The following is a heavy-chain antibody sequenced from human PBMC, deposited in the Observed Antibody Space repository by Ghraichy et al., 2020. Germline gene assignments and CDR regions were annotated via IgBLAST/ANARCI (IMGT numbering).Heavy chain of an antibody. D-gene: IGHD3-16*02. V-gene: IGHV3-9*01. CDR3: VKDTMITFGGVIKR. CDR2: ISWNSGSI. Sequence: SLNISCAASGFTFDDYAMHWVRQAPGKGLEWVSGISWNSGSIGYADSVKGRFTISRDNAKNSLYLQMNSLRAEDTALYYCVKDTMITFGGVIKRWGQGTLVTVSS. J-gene: IGHJ4*02. CDR1: GFTFDDYA.